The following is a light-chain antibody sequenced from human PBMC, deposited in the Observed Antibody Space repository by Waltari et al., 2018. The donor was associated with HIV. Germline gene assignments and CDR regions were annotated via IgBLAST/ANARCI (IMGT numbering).Light chain of an antibody. J-gene: IGLJ3*02. CDR2: EVN. CDR3: NSYAGSNNGV. Sequence: QSALTQPPSASGSPGQSVTISCTGTSSDVGGSKYVSWYQQHPGKAPKLMIYEVNKRPAWVPDRFSGSKSANPASLTVSGLQADDEADYYCNSYAGSNNGVFGGGTKLTVL. V-gene: IGLV2-8*01. CDR1: SSDVGGSKY.